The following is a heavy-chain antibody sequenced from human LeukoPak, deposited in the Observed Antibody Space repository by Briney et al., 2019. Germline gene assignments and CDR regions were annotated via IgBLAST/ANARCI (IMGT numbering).Heavy chain of an antibody. Sequence: SETLSLTCSISGGSFSSYFWSWVRQPAGKGLEWIGRIYPSGNTNYNPSLKSRVTLSVNTSKTQFSLRLSSVTAADTAVYYCAREDSGSYYNYYYFYMDVWGKGTTVTISS. D-gene: IGHD3-10*01. CDR1: GGSFSSYF. J-gene: IGHJ6*03. V-gene: IGHV4-4*07. CDR3: AREDSGSYYNYYYFYMDV. CDR2: IYPSGNT.